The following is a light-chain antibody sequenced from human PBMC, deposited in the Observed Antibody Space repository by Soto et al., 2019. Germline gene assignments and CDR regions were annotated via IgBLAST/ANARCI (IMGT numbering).Light chain of an antibody. CDR3: QQYYSYPLT. V-gene: IGKV1-8*01. CDR1: QGISSY. J-gene: IGKJ4*01. CDR2: AAS. Sequence: AIRMTQSPSSFSASTGDRVTITCRASQGISSYLAWYQQKPGKAPKLLIYAASTLQSGVPSRFSGSGSGTDFTLTISCLQSEDFATYSCQQYYSYPLTFGGGTKVESK.